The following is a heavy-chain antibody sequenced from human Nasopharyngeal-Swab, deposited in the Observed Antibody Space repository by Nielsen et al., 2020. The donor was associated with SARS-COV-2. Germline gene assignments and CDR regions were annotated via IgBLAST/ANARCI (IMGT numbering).Heavy chain of an antibody. CDR3: ARGPPTYCGSNCSLDY. V-gene: IGHV4-30-4*01. J-gene: IGHJ4*02. Sequence: SETLSLTCTVSGGSISSGDHYWSWIRQPPGKGLQWIGYIHYIGSTNYNPSLKSRVTISVDTSKNQFSLKLSSVTAADTAVYYCARGPPTYCGSNCSLDYWGQGTLATVSS. CDR1: GGSISSGDHY. CDR2: IHYIGST. D-gene: IGHD2-21*02.